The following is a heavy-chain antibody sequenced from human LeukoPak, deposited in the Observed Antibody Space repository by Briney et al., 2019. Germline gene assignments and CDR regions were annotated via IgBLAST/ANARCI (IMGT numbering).Heavy chain of an antibody. CDR1: GGTFSSYA. D-gene: IGHD3-22*01. Sequence: ASVKVSCKASGGTFSSYAISWVRQAPGQGLEWMGRIIPILGIANYAQKFQGRVTITADKSTSTAYMGLSSLRSEDTAVYYCAREGITMIVVVIWGQGTLVTVSS. CDR2: IIPILGIA. V-gene: IGHV1-69*04. CDR3: AREGITMIVVVI. J-gene: IGHJ4*02.